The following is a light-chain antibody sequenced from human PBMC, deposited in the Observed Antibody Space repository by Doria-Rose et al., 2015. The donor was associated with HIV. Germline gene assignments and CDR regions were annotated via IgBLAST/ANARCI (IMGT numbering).Light chain of an antibody. CDR1: QSFSNTY. V-gene: IGKV3-20*01. CDR2: DGS. CDR3: HQYGTSWT. Sequence: EIVMTQSPGTLSLSPGERATLSRRASQSFSNTYLAWYQQKPGQAPSLLIYDGSTRATGIPDRFSASGSGTDFTLTINRLEPEDFALYYCHQYGTSWTFGQGTKVEI. J-gene: IGKJ1*01.